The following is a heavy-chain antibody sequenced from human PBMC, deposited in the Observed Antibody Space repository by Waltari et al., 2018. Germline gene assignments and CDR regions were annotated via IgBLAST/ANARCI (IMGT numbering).Heavy chain of an antibody. CDR3: ARAPLYYYDSTGGGAFDI. Sequence: QVQLVQSGAEVKKPGSSVKVSCKASGGTFSSYAISWVRQAPGQGLEWMGGIIPIFGTANYAQKFQGRVTITADKSTSTAYMELSSLRSEDTAVYYCARAPLYYYDSTGGGAFDIWGQGTMVTVSS. CDR1: GGTFSSYA. V-gene: IGHV1-69*14. J-gene: IGHJ3*02. D-gene: IGHD3-22*01. CDR2: IIPIFGTA.